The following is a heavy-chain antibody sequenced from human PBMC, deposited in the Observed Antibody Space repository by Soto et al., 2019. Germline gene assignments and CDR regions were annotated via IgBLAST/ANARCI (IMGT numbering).Heavy chain of an antibody. D-gene: IGHD3-10*01. CDR2: ISSSSSTI. CDR1: GFTFSSYS. V-gene: IGHV3-48*01. J-gene: IGHJ4*02. Sequence: GGSLRLSCAASGFTFSSYSMNWVRQAPGKGLEWVSYISSSSSTIYYADSVKGRFTISRDNAKNSLYLQMNSLRAEDTAVYYCARVGRSRSTYYYGSGSYPTAIDSWGQGTLVTVSS. CDR3: ARVGRSRSTYYYGSGSYPTAIDS.